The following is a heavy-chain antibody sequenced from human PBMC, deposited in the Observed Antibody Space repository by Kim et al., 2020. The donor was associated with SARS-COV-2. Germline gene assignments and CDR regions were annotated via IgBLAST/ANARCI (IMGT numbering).Heavy chain of an antibody. CDR2: ISWNSGSI. V-gene: IGHV3-9*01. J-gene: IGHJ4*02. CDR1: GFTFDDYA. D-gene: IGHD5-18*01. Sequence: GGSLRLSCAASGFTFDDYAMHWVRQAPGKGLEWVSGISWNSGSIGYADSVKGRFTISRDNAKNSLYLQMNSLRAEDTALYYCAKAHRRLHSYGIIDYWGQGTLVTVSS. CDR3: AKAHRRLHSYGIIDY.